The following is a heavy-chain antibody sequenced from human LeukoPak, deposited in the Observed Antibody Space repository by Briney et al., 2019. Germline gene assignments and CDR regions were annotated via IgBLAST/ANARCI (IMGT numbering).Heavy chain of an antibody. CDR1: GYTFTRYY. J-gene: IGHJ4*02. Sequence: ASVKVSCKASGYTFTRYYIHWVRQAPGQGLEWMGVINPSGGSTTHAQKFQGRVTMTRDTSTSTVYMDLSSLRSEDTAVYYCARDLVSSSSGWGQETLVTVSS. V-gene: IGHV1-46*01. CDR2: INPSGGST. CDR3: ARDLVSSSSG. D-gene: IGHD6-6*01.